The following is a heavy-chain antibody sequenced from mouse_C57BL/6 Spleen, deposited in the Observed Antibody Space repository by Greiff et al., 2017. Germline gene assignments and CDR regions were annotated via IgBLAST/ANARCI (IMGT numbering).Heavy chain of an antibody. D-gene: IGHD2-2*01. Sequence: VQLQESGAELARPGASVKLSCKASGYTFTSYGISWVKQRTGQGLEWIGEIYPRSGNTYYNEKFKGKATLTADKSSSTAYMELRSLTSEDSAVYFCARGKSYYGYDGGDYYAMDYWGQGTSVTVSS. CDR1: GYTFTSYG. V-gene: IGHV1-81*01. J-gene: IGHJ4*01. CDR3: ARGKSYYGYDGGDYYAMDY. CDR2: IYPRSGNT.